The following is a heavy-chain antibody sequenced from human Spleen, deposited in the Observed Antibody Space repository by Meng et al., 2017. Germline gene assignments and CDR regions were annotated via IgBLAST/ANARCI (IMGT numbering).Heavy chain of an antibody. D-gene: IGHD3-10*01. Sequence: GESLKISCTTSGFTFGDHAMSWVRQAPGKGLEYVSVISSNGGNTYYANSVKGRFTISRDNSKNTLYLQMGSLRAEDMAVYYCARDMVRGDVGYYYYGMDVWGQGTTVTVSS. V-gene: IGHV3-64*01. CDR1: GFTFGDHA. CDR3: ARDMVRGDVGYYYYGMDV. J-gene: IGHJ6*01. CDR2: ISSNGGNT.